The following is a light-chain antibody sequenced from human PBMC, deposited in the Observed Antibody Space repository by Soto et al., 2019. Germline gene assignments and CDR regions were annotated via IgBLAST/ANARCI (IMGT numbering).Light chain of an antibody. J-gene: IGKJ1*01. V-gene: IGKV3-20*01. Sequence: EIVLTHSPGTLSLSPGERATLSFRSSQSVNNNYLAWYQQKPGQAPRLLIFGASRRATGIPDRFIGSGSGTEFILTISRLEPDDFAIYHCHQHGGSPETFGQGTKVDIK. CDR3: HQHGGSPET. CDR2: GAS. CDR1: QSVNNNY.